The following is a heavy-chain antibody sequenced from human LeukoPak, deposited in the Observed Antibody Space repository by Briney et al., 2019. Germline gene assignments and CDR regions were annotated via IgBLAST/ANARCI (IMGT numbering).Heavy chain of an antibody. D-gene: IGHD3-3*02. V-gene: IGHV3-21*01. CDR1: GFTFSSYS. CDR3: ARDRIFGVVIMSGFDY. J-gene: IGHJ4*02. Sequence: GGSLRLSCAASGFTFSSYSMNWVRQAPGKGLEWVSSISSSSSYIYYADSVKGRFTISRDNAKNSLYLQMNSLRAEDTAAYYCARDRIFGVVIMSGFDYWGQGTLVTVSS. CDR2: ISSSSSYI.